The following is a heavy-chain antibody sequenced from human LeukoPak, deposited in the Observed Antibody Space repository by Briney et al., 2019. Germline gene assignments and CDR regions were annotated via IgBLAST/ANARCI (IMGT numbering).Heavy chain of an antibody. Sequence: GGSLRLSCTASGFTFSSFAMSWVRQAPGKGLEWVSGISSSGDTTYYADSVKGRFTISRHNSKKTMYLQMRSLRAEDTAVYYCAKDYSIWSGYYFDFWGQGILVTVSS. CDR1: GFTFSSFA. V-gene: IGHV3-23*01. J-gene: IGHJ4*02. CDR3: AKDYSIWSGYYFDF. D-gene: IGHD3-3*01. CDR2: ISSSGDTT.